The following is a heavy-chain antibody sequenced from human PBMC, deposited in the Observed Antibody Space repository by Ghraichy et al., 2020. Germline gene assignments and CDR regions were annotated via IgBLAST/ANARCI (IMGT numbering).Heavy chain of an antibody. V-gene: IGHV4-59*11. Sequence: SQTLSLTCSVSGASIESHYWSWIRQPPGKGLEWIGYIYYSGSTKYNPSLKSRVTISADTSKNEISLKLTSVTAADTAVYHCARDGSWDSWNGRYKWEWIDPWGQGSLVTVSS. CDR2: IYYSGST. CDR1: GASIESHY. J-gene: IGHJ5*02. CDR3: ARDGSWDSWNGRYKWEWIDP. D-gene: IGHD3-3*01.